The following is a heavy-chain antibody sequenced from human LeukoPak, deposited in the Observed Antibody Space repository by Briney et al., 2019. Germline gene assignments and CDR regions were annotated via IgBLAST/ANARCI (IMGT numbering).Heavy chain of an antibody. V-gene: IGHV1-18*01. CDR3: ARDCTSTTCYVRAFDH. J-gene: IGHJ4*02. CDR2: ISADNGNT. Sequence: ASVKVSCKASGYSFTNYGISWVRQAPGQGLEWAAWISADNGNTNYAQKVQGRVTMTTDTSTSTVYMELRSLRYDDTAVYYCARDCTSTTCYVRAFDHWGQGTLVTVSS. CDR1: GYSFTNYG. D-gene: IGHD2-2*01.